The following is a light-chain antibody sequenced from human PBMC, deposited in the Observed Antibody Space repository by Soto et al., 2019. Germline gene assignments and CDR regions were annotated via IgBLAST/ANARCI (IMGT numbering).Light chain of an antibody. CDR2: KAS. V-gene: IGKV1-5*03. CDR3: QQYNAYSWT. CDR1: QSISSW. J-gene: IGKJ1*01. Sequence: DIQLTQSPSTMSASVVDKVTITCRASQSISSWLAWYQQKPGKAPKLLIYKASTLKSGVPSRFSGSGSGTEFTLTISSLQSDDVGTYYCQQYNAYSWTFGQGTKVDIK.